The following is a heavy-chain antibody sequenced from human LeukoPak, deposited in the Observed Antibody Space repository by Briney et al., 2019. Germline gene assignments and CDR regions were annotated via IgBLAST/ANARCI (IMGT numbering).Heavy chain of an antibody. Sequence: PSETLSLTCTVSGDSISIYYWSWIRQPAGGGLEWIGRIYPSGSANYNPSLKGRVIMSVDTSKSQFSLKLNSVTAAGTAVYFCARGPRVLENYYYGMDVWGQGTTVTVSS. CDR3: ARGPRVLENYYYGMDV. J-gene: IGHJ6*02. CDR2: IYPSGSA. D-gene: IGHD6-6*01. CDR1: GDSISIYY. V-gene: IGHV4-4*07.